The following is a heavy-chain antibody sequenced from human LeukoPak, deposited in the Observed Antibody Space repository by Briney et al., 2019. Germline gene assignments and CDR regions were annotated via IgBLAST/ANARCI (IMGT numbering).Heavy chain of an antibody. CDR2: ISSSGTTI. V-gene: IGHV3-11*04. J-gene: IGHJ4*02. D-gene: IGHD6-6*01. Sequence: GGSLRLSCAASGFTFSDYYMSWIRQAPGKGLEWVSYISSSGTTIYYADSVKGRFTISRDNAKNSLYLQMNSLRAEDTAVYYCARDNYHGSSSSFDYWGQGTLVTVSS. CDR3: ARDNYHGSSSSFDY. CDR1: GFTFSDYY.